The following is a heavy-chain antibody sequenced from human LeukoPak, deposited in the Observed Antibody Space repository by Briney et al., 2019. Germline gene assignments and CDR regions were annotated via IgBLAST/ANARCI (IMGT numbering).Heavy chain of an antibody. CDR1: GGSISSYY. J-gene: IGHJ4*02. V-gene: IGHV4-59*01. Sequence: SETLSLTCTVSGGSISSYYWSWIRQPPGKGLERIGYIYYSGSTNYNPSLKSRVTISVDTSKNQFSLKLSSVTAADTAVYYCARAKFFDSRFDYWGQGTLVTVSS. CDR2: IYYSGST. CDR3: ARAKFFDSRFDY. D-gene: IGHD3-22*01.